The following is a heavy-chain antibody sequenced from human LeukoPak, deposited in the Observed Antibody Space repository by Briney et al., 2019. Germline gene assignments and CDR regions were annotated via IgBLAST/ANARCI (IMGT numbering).Heavy chain of an antibody. D-gene: IGHD3-22*01. CDR3: ARDGEYYDSSGSIDY. CDR1: GFTFSSYS. Sequence: PGGSLRLSCAASGFTFSSYSMNWVRQAPGKGLEWVSSISSSSSYIYYADSVKGRFTISRDNAKNSLYLQMNSLRAEDTAAYYCARDGEYYDSSGSIDYWGQGTLVTVSS. J-gene: IGHJ4*02. CDR2: ISSSSSYI. V-gene: IGHV3-21*01.